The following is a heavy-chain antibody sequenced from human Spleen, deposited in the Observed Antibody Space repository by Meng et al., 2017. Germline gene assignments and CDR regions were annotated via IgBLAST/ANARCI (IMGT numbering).Heavy chain of an antibody. Sequence: QLQLRESGPGLVKPSETLSLTCAVSGDSITNHNWWSWVRQPPGKGLEWIGEIPHSGSSAYNPSRKSRVSMSIDKSKNQFSLNLTSVTAADTAVYYCTRGSGGSVWGQGTLVTVSS. CDR2: IPHSGSS. V-gene: IGHV4-4*02. CDR1: GDSITNHNW. D-gene: IGHD3-10*01. CDR3: TRGSGGSV. J-gene: IGHJ4*02.